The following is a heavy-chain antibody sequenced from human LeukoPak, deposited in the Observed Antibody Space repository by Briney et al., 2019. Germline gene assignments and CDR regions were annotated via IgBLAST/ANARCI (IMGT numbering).Heavy chain of an antibody. J-gene: IGHJ3*02. V-gene: IGHV4-39*02. CDR1: GGSLISTYYN. D-gene: IGHD3-22*01. CDR3: AREGDSSGYYRDCAFDI. CDR2: IYHTGTT. Sequence: SETLSLTCSVSGGSLISTYYNWGWIRQPPGKGLEWIGAIYHTGTTYYNPSFESRFTISVDTSKNQFSLKLNSVTAADTAVYYCAREGDSSGYYRDCAFDIWGQGTMVTVSS.